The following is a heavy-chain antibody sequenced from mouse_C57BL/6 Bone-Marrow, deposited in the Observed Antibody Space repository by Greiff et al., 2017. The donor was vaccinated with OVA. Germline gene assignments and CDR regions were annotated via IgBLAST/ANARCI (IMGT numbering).Heavy chain of an antibody. D-gene: IGHD1-1*01. Sequence: QVQLQQPGAELVMPGASVKLSCKASGYTFTSYWMHWVKQRPGQGLEWIGEIDPSDSYTNYNQKFKGKSTLTVDKSSSTAYMQLSSLTSEDSAVYYCAREGIYYYGSSRVDYWGQGTTLTVSS. CDR3: AREGIYYYGSSRVDY. V-gene: IGHV1-69*01. J-gene: IGHJ2*01. CDR2: IDPSDSYT. CDR1: GYTFTSYW.